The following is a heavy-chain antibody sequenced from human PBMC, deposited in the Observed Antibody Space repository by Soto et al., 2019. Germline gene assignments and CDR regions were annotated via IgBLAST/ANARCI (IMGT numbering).Heavy chain of an antibody. D-gene: IGHD2-2*01. CDR1: GFTFSSYA. J-gene: IGHJ4*02. CDR3: AKSNLYCSGTCCYVFDF. Sequence: EVQLLESGGGLVQPGGSLRLSCAASGFTFSSYAMNWVRQAPGKGLEWVSAISSSGVRTYYADSVKGRFTISRDNSKNTLYLQVNSLRADDTAVYYCAKSNLYCSGTCCYVFDFWGQGTLVTVSS. CDR2: ISSSGVRT. V-gene: IGHV3-23*01.